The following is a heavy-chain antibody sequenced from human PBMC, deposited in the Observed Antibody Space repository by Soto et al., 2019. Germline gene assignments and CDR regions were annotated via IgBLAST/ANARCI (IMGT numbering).Heavy chain of an antibody. CDR1: GGTFSSYA. J-gene: IGHJ5*02. Sequence: QVQLVQSGDEVKMPGSSVKVSCKASGGTFSSYAISWVRQAPGQGLEWMGGIIPIFGTANYAQKFQGRVTITADKSTSTAYMELSSLRSEDTAVYYCARISGGSYHLYNWFDPWGQGTLVTVSS. D-gene: IGHD2-15*01. CDR2: IIPIFGTA. V-gene: IGHV1-69*06. CDR3: ARISGGSYHLYNWFDP.